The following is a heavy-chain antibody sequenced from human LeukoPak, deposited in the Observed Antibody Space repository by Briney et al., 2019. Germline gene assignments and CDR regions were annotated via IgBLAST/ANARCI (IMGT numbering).Heavy chain of an antibody. J-gene: IGHJ3*02. V-gene: IGHV3-9*03. CDR2: ISWNSGSI. CDR1: GFTFDDYA. D-gene: IGHD6-6*01. Sequence: GGSLRLSCAASGFTFDDYAMHWVRQAPGKGLEWVSGISWNSGSIGYADSVKGRFTISRDNAKNSLYLQMNSLRAEDMALYYCAKDIGKARGAFDIWGQGTMITVSS. CDR3: AKDIGKARGAFDI.